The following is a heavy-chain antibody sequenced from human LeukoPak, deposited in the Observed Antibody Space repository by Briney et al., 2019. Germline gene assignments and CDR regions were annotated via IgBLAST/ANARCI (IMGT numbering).Heavy chain of an antibody. CDR3: ARENCSSTSCYSYFDY. J-gene: IGHJ4*02. CDR1: GYTFTGYY. Sequence: GSVKVSCKASGYTFTGYYMHWVRQAPGQGLEGMGWINPNSGGTNYAQKFQGRVTMTRDTSISTAYMELSRLRSDDTAVYYCARENCSSTSCYSYFDYWGQGTLVTVSS. V-gene: IGHV1-2*02. D-gene: IGHD2-2*02. CDR2: INPNSGGT.